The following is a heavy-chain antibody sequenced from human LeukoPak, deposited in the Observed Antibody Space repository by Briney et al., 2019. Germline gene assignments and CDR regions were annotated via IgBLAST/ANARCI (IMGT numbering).Heavy chain of an antibody. CDR3: ARGDRGVRHVHAFDI. CDR1: GGSISSSSYY. V-gene: IGHV4-39*07. CDR2: IYYSGST. J-gene: IGHJ3*02. D-gene: IGHD3-10*01. Sequence: KSSETLSLTCTVSGGSISSSSYYWGWIRQPPGRGLEWIGSIYYSGSTYYNPSLKSRVTISVDTSKNQFSLKLSSVTAADTAVYYCARGDRGVRHVHAFDIWGQETMVTVSS.